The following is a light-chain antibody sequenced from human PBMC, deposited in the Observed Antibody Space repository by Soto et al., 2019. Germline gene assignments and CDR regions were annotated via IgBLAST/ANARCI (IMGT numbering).Light chain of an antibody. CDR3: SSYTRNTYV. V-gene: IGLV2-14*01. J-gene: IGLJ1*01. Sequence: QSALTQPASVSGSPGQSITISCTGTSSDVGDYKYVSWYQQHPGKAPKLMIFEVNNRPSGVSNRFSGSKSGNTASLTISGLQAEDEDDYFCSSYTRNTYVFGTGTKVTV. CDR1: SSDVGDYKY. CDR2: EVN.